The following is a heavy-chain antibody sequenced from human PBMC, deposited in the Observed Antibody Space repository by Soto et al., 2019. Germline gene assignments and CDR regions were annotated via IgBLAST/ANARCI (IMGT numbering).Heavy chain of an antibody. J-gene: IGHJ6*02. CDR1: GYTFTGYY. Sequence: ASVKVSCKASGYTFTGYYMHWVRQAPGQGLEWMGWINPNSGGTNYAQKFQGRVTMTRDTSISTAYMELSRLRSDDTAVYYCARDCLGVCYYYYYGMDVWGQGTTVTVSS. CDR3: ARDCLGVCYYYYYGMDV. D-gene: IGHD2-8*01. V-gene: IGHV1-2*02. CDR2: INPNSGGT.